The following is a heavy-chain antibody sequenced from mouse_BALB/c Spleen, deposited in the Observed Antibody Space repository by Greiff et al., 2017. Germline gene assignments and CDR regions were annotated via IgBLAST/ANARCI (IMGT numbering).Heavy chain of an antibody. CDR1: GFNIKDTY. D-gene: IGHD4-1*01. CDR2: IDPANGNT. Sequence: VQLKQSGAELVKPGASVKLSCTASGFNIKDTYMHWVKQRPEQGLEWIGRIDPANGNTKYDPKFQGKATITADTSSNTAYLQLSSLTSEDTAVYYCARDRWAAYYFDYWGQGTTLTVSS. J-gene: IGHJ2*01. V-gene: IGHV14-3*02. CDR3: ARDRWAAYYFDY.